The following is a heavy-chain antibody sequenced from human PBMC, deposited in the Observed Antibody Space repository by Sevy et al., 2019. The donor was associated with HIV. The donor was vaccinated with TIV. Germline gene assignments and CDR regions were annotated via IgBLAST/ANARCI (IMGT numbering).Heavy chain of an antibody. CDR2: INTDGESI. J-gene: IGHJ4*02. CDR1: GFTFSNYW. V-gene: IGHV3-74*01. D-gene: IGHD1-26*01. CDR3: ARGTRGTFGN. Sequence: GGSLRLSCAASGFTFSNYWMHWVRQAPGKGLVWVSHINTDGESIRYADSVKGRFTISRDNAKNTLYLQVNSLRAEDTAVYYCARGTRGTFGNWGQRTLVTVSS.